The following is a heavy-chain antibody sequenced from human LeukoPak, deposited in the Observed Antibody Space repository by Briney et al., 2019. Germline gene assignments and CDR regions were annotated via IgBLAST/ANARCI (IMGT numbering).Heavy chain of an antibody. CDR1: GFTFSSYA. CDR2: ISYDGSNK. D-gene: IGHD2-21*01. V-gene: IGHV3-30-3*01. J-gene: IGHJ4*02. CDR3: ARSEIVVVIRFTDY. Sequence: PGRSLRLSCAASGFTFSSYAMHWVRQAPGKGLEWVAVISYDGSNKYYADSVKGRFTISRDNSKNTLYLQMNSLRAEDTAVYYCARSEIVVVIRFTDYWGQGTLVTVSS.